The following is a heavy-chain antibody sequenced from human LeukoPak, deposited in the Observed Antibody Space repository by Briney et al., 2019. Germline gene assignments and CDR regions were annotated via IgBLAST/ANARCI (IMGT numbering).Heavy chain of an antibody. CDR1: GGSISSSSYY. D-gene: IGHD3-22*01. CDR2: IYYSGST. V-gene: IGHV4-39*01. Sequence: SETLSLTCTVSGGSISSSSYYWGWIRQPPGKGLEWIGSIYYSGSTYYTPSLKSRVTISVDTSKNQFSLKLSSVTAADTAVYYCARLMRDSSGFDYWGQGTLVTVSS. CDR3: ARLMRDSSGFDY. J-gene: IGHJ4*02.